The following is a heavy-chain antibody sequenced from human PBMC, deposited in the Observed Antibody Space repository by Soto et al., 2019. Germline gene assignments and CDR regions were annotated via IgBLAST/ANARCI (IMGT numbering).Heavy chain of an antibody. CDR2: VTGSGGST. D-gene: IGHD5-18*01. Sequence: EVQLLESGGGLVQPGGSLRLSCAASGFTFSNYAMSWVRQAPGKGLEWVSAVTGSGGSTYYADSVKGRFTISRDNSKNTLYLQMNSLRAEDTAVYYCAKANGYPSDYWGQGTLVTVSS. J-gene: IGHJ4*02. V-gene: IGHV3-23*01. CDR1: GFTFSNYA. CDR3: AKANGYPSDY.